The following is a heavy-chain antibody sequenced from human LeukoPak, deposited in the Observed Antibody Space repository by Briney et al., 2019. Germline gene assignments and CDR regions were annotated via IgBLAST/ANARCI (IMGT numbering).Heavy chain of an antibody. CDR1: GGSISSSSYY. D-gene: IGHD4-11*01. V-gene: IGHV4-39*01. Sequence: SETLSLTCTVSGGSISSSSYYWGWIRQPPGKGLEWIGSIYYSGSTYYNPSLKSRVTISVGTSKNQFSLKLSSVTAADTAVYYCALEYSNPWRLRVGFDPWGQGTLVTVSS. CDR2: IYYSGST. CDR3: ALEYSNPWRLRVGFDP. J-gene: IGHJ5*02.